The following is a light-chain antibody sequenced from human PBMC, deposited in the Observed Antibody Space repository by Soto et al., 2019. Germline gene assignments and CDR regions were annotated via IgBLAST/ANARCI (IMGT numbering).Light chain of an antibody. V-gene: IGKV3D-7*01. J-gene: IGKJ4*01. CDR2: GAS. Sequence: PGERVTLSCRASQSVSSSYLTWYQQKPGQAPRLLIYGASTRATGIPARFSGSGSGTDFTLTIGSLQPEDFAVYYCQQDYNLPALTFGGGTKVEIK. CDR3: QQDYNLPALT. CDR1: QSVSSSY.